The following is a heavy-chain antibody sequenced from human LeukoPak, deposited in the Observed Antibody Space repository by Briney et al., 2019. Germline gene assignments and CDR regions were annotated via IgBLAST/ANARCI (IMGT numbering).Heavy chain of an antibody. CDR3: ARGLYYYDSSGRGY. CDR1: GFTFSSYS. CDR2: ISSSSSYI. J-gene: IGHJ4*02. V-gene: IGHV3-21*01. Sequence: PGGSLRLSCAASGFTFSSYSMNWVRQAPGKGLEWVSSISSSSSYIYYADSVKGRFTISRDNAKNSLYLQMNSLRDEDTAVYYCARGLYYYDSSGRGYWGQGTLVTVSP. D-gene: IGHD3-22*01.